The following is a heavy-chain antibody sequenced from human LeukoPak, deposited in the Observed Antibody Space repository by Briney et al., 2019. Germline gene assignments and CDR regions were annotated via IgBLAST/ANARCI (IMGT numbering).Heavy chain of an antibody. D-gene: IGHD2-21*02. Sequence: GGSLRLSCAASGFTFSSYGMSWVRQAPGKGLEWVAFIRYDGSNKYYADSVKGRFTISRDNSKNTLYLQMNSLRAEDTAVYYCAKENLPRGDPDYYYHYMDVWGKGTTVTVSS. V-gene: IGHV3-30*02. J-gene: IGHJ6*03. CDR1: GFTFSSYG. CDR2: IRYDGSNK. CDR3: AKENLPRGDPDYYYHYMDV.